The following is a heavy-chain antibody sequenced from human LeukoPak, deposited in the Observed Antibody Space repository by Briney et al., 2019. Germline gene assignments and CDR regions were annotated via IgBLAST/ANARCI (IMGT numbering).Heavy chain of an antibody. V-gene: IGHV1-8*03. CDR1: GYTFTSYD. CDR3: AVLNDFWSGRDY. J-gene: IGHJ4*02. Sequence: GASVKVSCKASGYTFTSYDINWVRQATGQGLEWMGWMNPNSGNTGYAQKFQGRVTITRNTSISTAYMELSSLRSEDTAVYYCAVLNDFWSGRDYWGQGTLVTVSS. D-gene: IGHD3-3*01. CDR2: MNPNSGNT.